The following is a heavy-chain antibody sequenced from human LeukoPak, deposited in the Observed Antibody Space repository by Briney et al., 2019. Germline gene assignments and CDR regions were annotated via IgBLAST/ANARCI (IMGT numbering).Heavy chain of an antibody. CDR3: ARAGGTTTEGFDY. CDR1: GFTFSSYG. D-gene: IGHD1/OR15-1a*01. CDR2: IWYDGSNK. V-gene: IGHV3-33*01. J-gene: IGHJ4*02. Sequence: GSLRLSCAASGFTFSSYGMHWVRQAPGKGLEWVAVIWYDGSNKYYADSVKGRFTISRDNSKNTLHLQMNSLRAEDTAVYYCARAGGTTTEGFDYWGQGTLVTVSS.